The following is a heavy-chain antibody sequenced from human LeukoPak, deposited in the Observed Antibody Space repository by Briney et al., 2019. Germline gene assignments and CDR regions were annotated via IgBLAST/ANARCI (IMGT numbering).Heavy chain of an antibody. Sequence: SETLSLTCAVYGGSFSGYYWSWIRQPPGKGLEWIGEINHIGSTNYNPSLKSRVTISVDTSKNQFSLKLSSVTAADTAVYYCARAIQWNYGSGSYLNYYYYYGMDVWGQGTTVTVSS. J-gene: IGHJ6*02. CDR2: INHIGST. CDR3: ARAIQWNYGSGSYLNYYYYYGMDV. D-gene: IGHD3-10*01. CDR1: GGSFSGYY. V-gene: IGHV4-34*01.